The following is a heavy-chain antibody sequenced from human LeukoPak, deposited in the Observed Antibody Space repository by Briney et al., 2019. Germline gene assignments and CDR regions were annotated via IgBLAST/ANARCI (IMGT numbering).Heavy chain of an antibody. V-gene: IGHV3-7*05. Sequence: GGSLRLSCAASGFTFSSHWVAWLRQSPEKGLEWVANIKQDGSEIYYVDSVKGRFTISRDNAKNSLYLQMNSLRAEDTAVYFCARWRTSNWSEFDYWGQGTLVTVSS. CDR3: ARWRTSNWSEFDY. J-gene: IGHJ4*02. CDR2: IKQDGSEI. D-gene: IGHD6-13*01. CDR1: GFTFSSHW.